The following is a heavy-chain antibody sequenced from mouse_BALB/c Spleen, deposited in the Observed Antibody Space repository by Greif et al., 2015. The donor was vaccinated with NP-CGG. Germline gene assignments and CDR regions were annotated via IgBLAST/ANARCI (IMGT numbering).Heavy chain of an antibody. CDR3: ARQSTMMMDY. V-gene: IGHV5-6*02. CDR1: GFTFSSYG. J-gene: IGHJ4*01. Sequence: DVKLVESGGDLVKPGGSLKLSCAASGFTFSSYGMSWVRQTPDKRLEWVATISSGGSYTYYPDSVKGRFTISRDNAKNTLYLQMSSLKSEDTAMYYCARQSTMMMDYWGQGTSVTVSS. CDR2: ISSGGSYT. D-gene: IGHD2-4*01.